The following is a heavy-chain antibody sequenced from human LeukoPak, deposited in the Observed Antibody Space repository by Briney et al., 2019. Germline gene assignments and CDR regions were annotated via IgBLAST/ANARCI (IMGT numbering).Heavy chain of an antibody. CDR2: INPNSGGT. CDR3: AGTSIAARRADFDY. Sequence: ASVKVSCKASGYTFTDYYIHWVRQAPGQGLEWMGWINPNSGGTNYAQKFQGRVTMTRDTSISTAYMELSRLRSDDTAVYYCAGTSIAARRADFDYWGQGTLVTVSS. CDR1: GYTFTDYY. D-gene: IGHD6-6*01. J-gene: IGHJ4*02. V-gene: IGHV1-2*02.